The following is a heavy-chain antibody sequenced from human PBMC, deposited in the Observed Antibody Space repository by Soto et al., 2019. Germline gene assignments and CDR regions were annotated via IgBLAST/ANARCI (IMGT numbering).Heavy chain of an antibody. CDR1: GFTFSSYA. V-gene: IGHV3-30-3*01. J-gene: IGHJ4*02. CDR2: ISYDGSNK. Sequence: QVQLVESGGGVVQPGRSLRLSCAASGFTFSSYAMHWVRQAPGKGLEWVAVISYDGSNKYYADSVKGRFTISRDNSKNTLYLQMNSLRVEDTAVYYCARDRHYYYDSSPVYWGQGTLVTVSS. D-gene: IGHD3-22*01. CDR3: ARDRHYYYDSSPVY.